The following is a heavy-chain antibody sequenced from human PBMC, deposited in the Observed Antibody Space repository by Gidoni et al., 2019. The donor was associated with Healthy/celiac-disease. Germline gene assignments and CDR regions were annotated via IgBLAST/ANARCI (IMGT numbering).Heavy chain of an antibody. V-gene: IGHV3-30*18. Sequence: QVQLVESGGGVVQPGRSLRLSCAASGFTFSRYGMHWVRQAPGKGLEWVAVISYDGSNKYYADSVKGRFTISRDNSKNTLYLQMNSLRAEDTAVYYCAKDKGWLQFEYFDYWGQGTLVTVSS. CDR2: ISYDGSNK. CDR3: AKDKGWLQFEYFDY. CDR1: GFTFSRYG. J-gene: IGHJ4*02. D-gene: IGHD5-12*01.